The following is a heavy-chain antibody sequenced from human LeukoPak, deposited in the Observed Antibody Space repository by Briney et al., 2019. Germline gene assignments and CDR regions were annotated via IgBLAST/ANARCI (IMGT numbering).Heavy chain of an antibody. CDR2: INGSGGST. D-gene: IGHD3-22*01. CDR1: GFTFSSYA. Sequence: PGGSLRLSCAASGFTFSSYAMSWVRQAPGKGLEWVSDINGSGGSTYYADSVKGRFTISRDNSKNTLYLQMNSLRAEDTAVYYCARGVKLSGYYDSSGYQLAPDAFDIWGQGTMVTVSS. J-gene: IGHJ3*02. CDR3: ARGVKLSGYYDSSGYQLAPDAFDI. V-gene: IGHV3-23*01.